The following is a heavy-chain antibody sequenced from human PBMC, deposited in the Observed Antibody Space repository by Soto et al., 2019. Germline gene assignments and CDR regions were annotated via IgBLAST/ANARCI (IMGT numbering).Heavy chain of an antibody. CDR3: ARAKVRLQQLVRSEYFQH. CDR2: ISSSSSYI. CDR1: GFTFSSYS. J-gene: IGHJ1*01. D-gene: IGHD6-13*01. Sequence: EVQMVESGGGLVKPGGSLRLSCAASGFTFSSYSMNWVRQAPGKGLEWVSSISSSSSYIYYADSVKGRFTISRDNAKNSLYLQMNSLRAEDTAVYYWARAKVRLQQLVRSEYFQHWGQGTLVTVSS. V-gene: IGHV3-21*01.